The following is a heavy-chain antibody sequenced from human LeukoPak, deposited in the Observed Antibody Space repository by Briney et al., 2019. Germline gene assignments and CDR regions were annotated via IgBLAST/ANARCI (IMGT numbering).Heavy chain of an antibody. D-gene: IGHD3-10*01. CDR2: IYHGGST. Sequence: SETLSLTCAVSGGSISSSNWWSWVRQPPGKGLEWIGEIYHGGSTNYNPSLKSRVPISVDKSKNQFSLKLSSVTAADTAVYYCARAVTMVRGVAWFDPWGQGTLVTVSS. CDR3: ARAVTMVRGVAWFDP. V-gene: IGHV4-4*02. CDR1: GGSISSSNW. J-gene: IGHJ5*02.